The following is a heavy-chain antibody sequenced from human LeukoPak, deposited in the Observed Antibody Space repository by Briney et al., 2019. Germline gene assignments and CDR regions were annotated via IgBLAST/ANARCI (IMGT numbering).Heavy chain of an antibody. V-gene: IGHV3-30-3*01. J-gene: IGHJ4*02. CDR3: ARDLSGWYTFDY. CDR2: ISYDGSKK. CDR1: GFAFRSYG. D-gene: IGHD6-19*01. Sequence: PGRSLRLSCAASGFAFRSYGIHWVRRAPGKGLEWVAAISYDGSKKYYADSVKGRFTISRDNSKNTLYVQMNSLRVEDTAVYYCARDLSGWYTFDYWGQGTLVTVSS.